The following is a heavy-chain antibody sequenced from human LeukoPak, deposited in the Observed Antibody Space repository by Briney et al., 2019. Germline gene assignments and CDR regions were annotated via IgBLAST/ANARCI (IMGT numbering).Heavy chain of an antibody. V-gene: IGHV4-61*02. CDR3: ASSPPFESDYYFDY. CDR2: IYTSGST. J-gene: IGHJ4*02. Sequence: NSSQTLSLTCTVSGGSISSGSYYWSWIRQPAGKGLEWIGRIYTSGSTNYNPSLKSRVTISVDTSKNQFSLKLSSVTAADTAVYYCASSPPFESDYYFDYWGQGTLVTVSS. CDR1: GGSISSGSYY. D-gene: IGHD3-9*01.